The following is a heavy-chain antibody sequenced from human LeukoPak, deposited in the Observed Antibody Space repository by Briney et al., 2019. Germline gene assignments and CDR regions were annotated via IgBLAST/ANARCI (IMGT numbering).Heavy chain of an antibody. J-gene: IGHJ3*02. Sequence: GASVRISCKASGYTFTSYHINWVRQAPGQGLEWMGLIRPVDGSTIQSHKFQGRFTMTMDTSTSTVYMELSSLKSEDTAVYYCARVRDGYNDAYDIWGQGTMVTVSS. CDR2: IRPVDGST. V-gene: IGHV1-46*01. CDR1: GYTFTSYH. D-gene: IGHD5-24*01. CDR3: ARVRDGYNDAYDI.